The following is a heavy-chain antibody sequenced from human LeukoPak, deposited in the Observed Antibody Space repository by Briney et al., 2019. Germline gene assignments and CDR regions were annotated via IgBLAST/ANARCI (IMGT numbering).Heavy chain of an antibody. CDR1: GGSIRSSSY. J-gene: IGHJ4*02. V-gene: IGHV4-39*07. Sequence: PSETLSLTCTVSGGSIRSSSYWGWIRQPPGKGLEWIGSIYYSGGTHYNPSLKSRLTISMDTSKNQFSLRLTSLTAADTALYYCARDLSGATAGVGYWGQGTLVTVSS. D-gene: IGHD6-13*01. CDR2: IYYSGGT. CDR3: ARDLSGATAGVGY.